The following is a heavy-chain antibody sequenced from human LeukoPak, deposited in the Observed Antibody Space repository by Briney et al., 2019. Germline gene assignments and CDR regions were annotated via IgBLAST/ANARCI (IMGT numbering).Heavy chain of an antibody. J-gene: IGHJ4*02. CDR1: GFTVSSNY. CDR3: ARRGAAAGTLGY. Sequence: GGSLRLSCAASGFTVSSNYMSWVRQAPGKGLEWVSSISSSSSYIYYADSVKGRFTISRDNAKNSLYLQMNSLRAEDTAVYYCARRGAAAGTLGYWGQGTLVTVSS. D-gene: IGHD6-13*01. CDR2: ISSSSSYI. V-gene: IGHV3-21*01.